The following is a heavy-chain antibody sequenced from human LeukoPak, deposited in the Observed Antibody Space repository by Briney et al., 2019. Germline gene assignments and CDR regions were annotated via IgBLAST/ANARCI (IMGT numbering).Heavy chain of an antibody. Sequence: PGRSLRLSCAASGFTFSSYGMHWVGQAPGKWLEWVAVIWYNGSNKYYADSVKGRFTISRDNSKNTLYLQMNSLRAEDTAVYYCAKDRLLYYYGSGSSYYFDYWGQGTLVTVSS. CDR3: AKDRLLYYYGSGSSYYFDY. CDR1: GFTFSSYG. J-gene: IGHJ4*02. CDR2: IWYNGSNK. V-gene: IGHV3-33*06. D-gene: IGHD3-10*01.